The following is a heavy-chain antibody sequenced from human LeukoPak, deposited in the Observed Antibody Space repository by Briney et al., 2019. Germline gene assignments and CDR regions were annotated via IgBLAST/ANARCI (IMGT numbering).Heavy chain of an antibody. J-gene: IGHJ4*02. CDR3: ARESWYYGSGIPGYFDY. V-gene: IGHV1-69*13. CDR1: GGTFSSYA. D-gene: IGHD3-10*01. CDR2: IIPIFGTA. Sequence: ASVKVSCTASGGTFSSYAISWVRQAPGQGLEWMGGIIPIFGTANYAQKFQGRVTITADESTSTAYMELSSLRSEDTAVYYCARESWYYGSGIPGYFDYWGQGTLVTVSS.